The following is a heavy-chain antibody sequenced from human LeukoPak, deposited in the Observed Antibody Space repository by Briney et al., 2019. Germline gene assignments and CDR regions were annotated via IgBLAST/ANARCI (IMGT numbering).Heavy chain of an antibody. V-gene: IGHV3-21*01. Sequence: GGSLRRSCAASGFPFSSYSRNWVRQAPGKGLEWISSISSSSSYIYYADSVKGRFTISRDNAKNSLYRQMNSLRAEDTAVYYCARDFLGGSSFSGGQGTLVTVSS. CDR1: GFPFSSYS. CDR2: ISSSSSYI. D-gene: IGHD6-6*01. J-gene: IGHJ4*02. CDR3: ARDFLGGSSFS.